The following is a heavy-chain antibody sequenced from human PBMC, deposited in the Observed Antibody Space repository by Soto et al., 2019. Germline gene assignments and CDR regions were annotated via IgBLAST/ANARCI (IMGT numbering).Heavy chain of an antibody. CDR3: ARGHYYYALDV. CDR1: GGSVSSGVFS. D-gene: IGHD3-10*01. Sequence: PSETLSLTCAVSGGSVSSGVFSWNWIRQSPGQGLEWIGYVSHIGSPYYTASLRSRVTISLDKSTNQISLNLTSVTPADTAVYFCARGHYYYALDVWGQGTMVTVSS. V-gene: IGHV4-30-2*06. CDR2: VSHIGSP. J-gene: IGHJ3*01.